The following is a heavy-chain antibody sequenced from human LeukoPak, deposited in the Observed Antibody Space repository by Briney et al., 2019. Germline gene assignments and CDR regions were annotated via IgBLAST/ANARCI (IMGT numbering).Heavy chain of an antibody. V-gene: IGHV3-21*01. CDR2: ISSSSSYI. CDR3: ARVIGDYYMDV. J-gene: IGHJ6*03. CDR1: GFTFSSYS. Sequence: PGGSLRLSCAASGFTFSSYSMNWVRQAPGKGLEWVSSISSSSSYIYYADSVKGRFTISGDNAKNSLYLQMNSLRAEDTAVYYCARVIGDYYMDVWGKGTTVTVSS. D-gene: IGHD3-16*01.